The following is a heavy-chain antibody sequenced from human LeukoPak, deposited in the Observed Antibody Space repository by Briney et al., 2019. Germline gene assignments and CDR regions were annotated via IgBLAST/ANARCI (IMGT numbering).Heavy chain of an antibody. CDR3: ARQRARRYCSGGSCYAEGNWFDP. V-gene: IGHV4-39*01. CDR1: GGSISSSSYY. CDR2: INHSGST. Sequence: PSETLSLTCTVSGGSISSSSYYWSWIRQPPGKGLEWIGEINHSGSTNYNPSLKSRVTISVDTSKNQFSLKLSSVTAADAAVYYCARQRARRYCSGGSCYAEGNWFDPWGQGTLVTVSS. D-gene: IGHD2-15*01. J-gene: IGHJ5*02.